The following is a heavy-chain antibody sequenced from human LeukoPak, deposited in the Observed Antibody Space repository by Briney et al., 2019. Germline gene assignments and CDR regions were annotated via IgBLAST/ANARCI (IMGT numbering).Heavy chain of an antibody. CDR2: VGISSGNT. CDR1: GFNFRNYW. D-gene: IGHD1-1*01. J-gene: IGHJ4*02. CDR3: ARDHNYAFDN. Sequence: GGSLRLSCAASGFNFRNYWMTWVRQAPGKGLEWISYVGISSGNTKYADSVKGRFTISGDSARNSLYLQMSSLRVEDTAVYYCARDHNYAFDNWGQGTLVTVSS. V-gene: IGHV3-48*04.